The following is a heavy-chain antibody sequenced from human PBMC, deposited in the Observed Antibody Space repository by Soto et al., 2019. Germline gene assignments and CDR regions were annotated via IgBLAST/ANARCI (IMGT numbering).Heavy chain of an antibody. Sequence: GGSLRLSCAASGFTVSSSQMTWVRQAPGKGLEWVANIKYDGSDTYFVDSVKGRFTISRDNAKNSLYLQMNSLRAEDTAVYYCARGNKYYYDSSYFDYWGQGTLVTVSS. V-gene: IGHV3-7*01. J-gene: IGHJ4*02. D-gene: IGHD3-22*01. CDR2: IKYDGSDT. CDR1: GFTVSSSQ. CDR3: ARGNKYYYDSSYFDY.